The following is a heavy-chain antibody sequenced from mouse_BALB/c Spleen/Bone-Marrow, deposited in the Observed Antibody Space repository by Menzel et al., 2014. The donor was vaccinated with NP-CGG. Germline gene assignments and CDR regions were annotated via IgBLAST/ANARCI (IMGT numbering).Heavy chain of an antibody. J-gene: IGHJ3*01. Sequence: EVKLVESGGDLVKPGGSLKLSCAASGFTFSSYGMSWVRQTPDKRLEWVATISSGGSYTYYLDSVKGRFTISRDNAKNTLYLQMSSLKSEDTAMYYCARGGGAYYGNYWFAYWGQGTLVTVSA. V-gene: IGHV5-6*01. CDR3: ARGGGAYYGNYWFAY. D-gene: IGHD2-10*01. CDR2: ISSGGSYT. CDR1: GFTFSSYG.